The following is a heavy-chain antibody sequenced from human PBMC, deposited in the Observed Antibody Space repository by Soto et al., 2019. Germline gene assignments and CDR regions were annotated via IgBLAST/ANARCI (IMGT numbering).Heavy chain of an antibody. D-gene: IGHD1-26*01. CDR3: ARIKWGLNYYNGMDV. Sequence: GASVKVSCKPSGYSFGDYFIQWVRQAPGQGLEWVAWINPKTAATNYAKKFQGRVSLTWDTSSTTAYMELTRLRPDDTAVYYCARIKWGLNYYNGMDVWGQGTTVTV. CDR1: GYSFGDYF. CDR2: INPKTAAT. J-gene: IGHJ6*02. V-gene: IGHV1-2*02.